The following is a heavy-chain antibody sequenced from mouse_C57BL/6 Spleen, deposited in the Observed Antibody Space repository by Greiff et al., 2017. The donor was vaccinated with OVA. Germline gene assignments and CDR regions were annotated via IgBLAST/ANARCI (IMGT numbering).Heavy chain of an antibody. J-gene: IGHJ4*01. D-gene: IGHD1-1*01. V-gene: IGHV5-17*01. CDR2: ISSGSSTI. CDR3: ARKIPYYYGSMDY. CDR1: GFTFSDYG. Sequence: DVKLVESGGGLVKPGGSLKLSCAASGFTFSDYGMHWVRQAPEKGLEWVAYISSGSSTIYYADTVKGRFTISRDNAKTTLFLQMTSLRSEDTAMYYCARKIPYYYGSMDYWGQGTSGTVSS.